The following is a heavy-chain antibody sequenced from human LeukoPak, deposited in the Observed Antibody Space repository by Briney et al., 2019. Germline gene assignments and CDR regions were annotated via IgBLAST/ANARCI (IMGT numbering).Heavy chain of an antibody. CDR2: INSDGSST. J-gene: IGHJ4*02. V-gene: IGHV3-74*01. Sequence: GGSLRLSCAASGFAFSSYSMHWVRQAPGKGLVWVSRINSDGSSTSYADSVKGRFTIPIDNAKYTLNLQMNSLRAEDAAGYYCARDDGEWGQGTLVTVSS. CDR1: GFAFSSYS. CDR3: ARDDGE.